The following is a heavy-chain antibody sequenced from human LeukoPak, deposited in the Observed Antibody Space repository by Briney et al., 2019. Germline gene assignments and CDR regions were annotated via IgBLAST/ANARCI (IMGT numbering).Heavy chain of an antibody. V-gene: IGHV1-24*01. J-gene: IGHJ1*01. CDR3: ATGQWLVREYFQH. Sequence: ASVKVSCKVSGYTLTELSMHWVRQAPGKGLEWMGGSDPEDGETIYAQKFQGRVTMTEDTSTDTAYMELSSLRSEDTAVYYCATGQWLVREYFQHWGQGTLVTVSS. CDR1: GYTLTELS. CDR2: SDPEDGET. D-gene: IGHD6-19*01.